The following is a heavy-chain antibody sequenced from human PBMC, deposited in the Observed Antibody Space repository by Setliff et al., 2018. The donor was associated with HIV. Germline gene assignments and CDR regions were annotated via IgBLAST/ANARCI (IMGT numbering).Heavy chain of an antibody. CDR1: GGTFSSYV. D-gene: IGHD6-13*01. Sequence: GASVKVSCKSSGGTFSSYVINWVRQAPGQGLEWMGGIIPVSDTTNYAQKFQGRVTITADASTRTAYMELSSLRSEDTAMYFCASCEGIQKWPFDYWGQGTLVTVSS. CDR3: ASCEGIQKWPFDY. J-gene: IGHJ4*02. CDR2: IIPVSDTT. V-gene: IGHV1-69*13.